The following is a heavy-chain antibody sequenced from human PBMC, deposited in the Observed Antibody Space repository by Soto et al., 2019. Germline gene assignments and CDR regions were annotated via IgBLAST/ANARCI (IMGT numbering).Heavy chain of an antibody. CDR1: GGSMSNYY. CDR2: IYCTGSN. CDR3: ARRDGSSWYGIDY. J-gene: IGHJ4*02. Sequence: PPETLSLTCTVSGGSMSNYYWSWIRQPPGKGLEWIGFIYCTGSNTYSPSLKSRVTISLDTSKNQFSLKLTSVTAADTAVYYCARRDGSSWYGIDYWGQGTLVTVSS. V-gene: IGHV4-59*08. D-gene: IGHD6-13*01.